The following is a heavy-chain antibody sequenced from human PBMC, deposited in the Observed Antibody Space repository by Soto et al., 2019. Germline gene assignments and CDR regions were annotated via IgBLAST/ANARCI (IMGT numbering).Heavy chain of an antibody. V-gene: IGHV4-30-4*01. CDR2: IYYRGST. D-gene: IGHD2-2*01. CDR3: AREPLCSDTDCYAFDA. Sequence: QVQLQESGPGLVKPSQTLSLTCTVSGVSISSSDYAWSWIRQTPGKDLEWIGYIYYRGSTHYNPSLKSRVTISRDTSTNQLFLNLRTVTAADTAIYYCAREPLCSDTDCYAFDAWGQGGLVTVS. CDR1: GVSISSSDYA. J-gene: IGHJ5*02.